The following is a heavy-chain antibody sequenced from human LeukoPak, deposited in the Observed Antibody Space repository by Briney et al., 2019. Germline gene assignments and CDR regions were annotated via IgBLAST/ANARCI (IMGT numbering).Heavy chain of an antibody. CDR3: ARVTGYTIEDYFDY. Sequence: SETLSLTCTVSGGSISSYYWSWIRQPPGKGLEWIGYIYYSGSTNYNPSLKSRVTISVETSKNEFSLKLRSVTAADTAVYYCARVTGYTIEDYFDYWGQGTLVTVSS. V-gene: IGHV4-59*01. CDR2: IYYSGST. CDR1: GGSISSYY. J-gene: IGHJ4*02. D-gene: IGHD3-9*01.